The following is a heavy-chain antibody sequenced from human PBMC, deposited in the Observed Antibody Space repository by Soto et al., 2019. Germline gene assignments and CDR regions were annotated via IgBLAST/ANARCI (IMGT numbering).Heavy chain of an antibody. V-gene: IGHV1-3*01. J-gene: IGHJ6*02. CDR3: ATPAFDIAARPVNYYYYGMDV. D-gene: IGHD6-6*01. CDR2: INAGNGNT. CDR1: GYTFTSYA. Sequence: QVQLVQSGAEVKKPGASVKVSCKASGYTFTSYAMHWVRQAPGQRLEWMGWINAGNGNTKYSQKFQGRVTITRDTSASTAYMELSSLRSEDTAVYYCATPAFDIAARPVNYYYYGMDVWGQGTTVTVSS.